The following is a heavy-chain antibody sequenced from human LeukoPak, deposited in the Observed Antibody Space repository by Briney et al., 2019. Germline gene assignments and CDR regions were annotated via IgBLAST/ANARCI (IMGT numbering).Heavy chain of an antibody. V-gene: IGHV3-23*01. CDR1: GFTFSSFA. D-gene: IGHD1-1*01. CDR3: ARVIGVPYMDV. J-gene: IGHJ6*03. Sequence: PGGSLRLSCAASGFTFSSFAMSWVRQAPGKGLEWVSAISGSAGMTFYADSVKGRFTISRDNAKNSLYLQMNSLRAEDTAVYYCARVIGVPYMDVWGKGTTVTVSS. CDR2: ISGSAGMT.